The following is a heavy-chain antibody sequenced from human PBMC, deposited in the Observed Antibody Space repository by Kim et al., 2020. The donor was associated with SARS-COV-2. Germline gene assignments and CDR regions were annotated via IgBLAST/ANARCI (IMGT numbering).Heavy chain of an antibody. Sequence: ASLKVSCKSSGYTFTSYALNWVRQAPGQGLEWMGWINTPTEPPTYAQGFTGRFVFSLDTSVSTAYLQISSLKAEDTAVSYCARDQYEIWTGYYKGYDYGMDVSIQGTTVTVSS. CDR2: INTPTEPP. J-gene: IGHJ6*02. D-gene: IGHD3-9*01. CDR3: ARDQYEIWTGYYKGYDYGMDV. CDR1: GYTFTSYA. V-gene: IGHV7-4-1*02.